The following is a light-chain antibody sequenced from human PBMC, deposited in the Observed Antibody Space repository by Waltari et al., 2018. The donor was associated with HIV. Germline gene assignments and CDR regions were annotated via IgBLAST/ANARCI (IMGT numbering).Light chain of an antibody. CDR1: TSNIGSNY. Sequence: QSVVTQPPSASGTLGQRVTISCSGGTSNIGSNYVYWYQHLPGTSPKLLIYMNDQRPSGFPDRIAGSKSGTSASLAISGLRSEDEADYYCASWDDSLGGYWIFGGGTNLTVL. J-gene: IGLJ2*01. CDR2: MND. V-gene: IGLV1-47*01. CDR3: ASWDDSLGGYWI.